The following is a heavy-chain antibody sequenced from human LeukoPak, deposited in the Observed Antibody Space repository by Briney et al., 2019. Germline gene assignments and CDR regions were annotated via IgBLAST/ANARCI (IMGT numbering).Heavy chain of an antibody. V-gene: IGHV4-34*01. Sequence: SETLSLTCAVYGGSFSGYYWSWIRQPPGKGLEWIGEINHSGSTNYNPSLKSRVTISVDTSKNQFSLKLSSVTAADTAVYYCARGFIYYYDSSGYLPYFDYWGQGTLVTVSS. D-gene: IGHD3-22*01. CDR2: INHSGST. J-gene: IGHJ4*02. CDR3: ARGFIYYYDSSGYLPYFDY. CDR1: GGSFSGYY.